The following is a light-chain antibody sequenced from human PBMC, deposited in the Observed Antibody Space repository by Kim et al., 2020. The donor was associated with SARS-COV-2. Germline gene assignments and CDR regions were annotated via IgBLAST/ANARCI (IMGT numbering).Light chain of an antibody. J-gene: IGLJ2*01. CDR1: SSNVGSHA. CDR2: GNN. CDR3: AAWDGSLNGPI. Sequence: GQRVTLSCSGSSSNVGSHAVNWYHQLPGTAPKLLIYGNNQRPSGVPDRFAGFKSGTSASLAISGLQSEDEGDYYCAAWDGSLNGPIFGGGTQLTVL. V-gene: IGLV1-44*01.